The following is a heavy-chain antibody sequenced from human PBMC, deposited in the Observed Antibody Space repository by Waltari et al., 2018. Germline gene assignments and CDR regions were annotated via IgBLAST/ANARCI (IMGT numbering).Heavy chain of an antibody. J-gene: IGHJ4*02. CDR1: GFTFDDYA. CDR3: AKGIGFPWPYFDY. CDR2: ISWDGGST. Sequence: EVQLVESGGVVVQTGGSLRLSCAASGFTFDDYAMHWVRQAPGKGLEWVSLISWDGGSTYYADSVKGRFTISRDNSKNSLYLQMNSLRAEDTALYYCAKGIGFPWPYFDYWGQGTLVTVSS. D-gene: IGHD5-12*01. V-gene: IGHV3-43D*03.